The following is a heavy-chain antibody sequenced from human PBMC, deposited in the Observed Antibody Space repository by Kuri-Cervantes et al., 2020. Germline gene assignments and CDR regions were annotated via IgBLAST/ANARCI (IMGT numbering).Heavy chain of an antibody. V-gene: IGHV3-21*03. Sequence: GGSLRLSCAASGFTFSSYSMNWVRQAPGKGLEWVSSISSSSSYIYYADSVKGRFTISRDNAKNSLYLQMSSPRAEDTAVYYCARVSPFYKFHSSGYYCDYWGQGTLVTVSS. CDR3: ARVSPFYKFHSSGYYCDY. J-gene: IGHJ4*02. CDR2: ISSSSSYI. D-gene: IGHD3-22*01. CDR1: GFTFSSYS.